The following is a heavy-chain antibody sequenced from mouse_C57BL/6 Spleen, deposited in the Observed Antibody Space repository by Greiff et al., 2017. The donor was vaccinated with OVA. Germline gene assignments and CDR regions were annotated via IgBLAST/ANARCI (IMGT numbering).Heavy chain of an antibody. D-gene: IGHD1-3*01. V-gene: IGHV1-69*01. CDR1: GYTFTSYW. J-gene: IGHJ3*01. CDR2: IDPSDSYT. Sequence: VQLQQPGAELVMPGASVKLSCKASGYTFTSYWMHWVKQRPGQGLEWIGEIDPSDSYTNYNQKFKGKSTLTVDKSSSTAYMQLSSLTSEDSAVYCCARTSGGGWFAYWGQGTLVTVSA. CDR3: ARTSGGGWFAY.